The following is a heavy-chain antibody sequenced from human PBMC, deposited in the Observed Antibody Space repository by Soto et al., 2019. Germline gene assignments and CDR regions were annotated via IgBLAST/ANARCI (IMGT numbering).Heavy chain of an antibody. CDR3: ARDNPTTVTPSYDY. D-gene: IGHD4-17*01. CDR1: GGSISSYY. CDR2: IYYSGST. V-gene: IGHV4-59*01. Sequence: SETLSLTCTVSGGSISSYYWSWIRQPPGKGLEWIGYIYYSGSTNYNPSLKSRVTISLDTSKNQFSLKLSSVTAADTAVYYCARDNPTTVTPSYDYWGQGTTVTVSS. J-gene: IGHJ4*03.